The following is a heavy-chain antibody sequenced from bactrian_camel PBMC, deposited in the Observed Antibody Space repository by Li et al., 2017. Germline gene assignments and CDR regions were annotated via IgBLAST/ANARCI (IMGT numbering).Heavy chain of an antibody. CDR2: IDSDGST. CDR1: GYTYCMSD. V-gene: IGHV3S10*01. J-gene: IGHJ6*01. Sequence: VQLVESGGGSVQAGGSLRLSCAASGYTYCMSDMSWYRQAPGKEREFVSGIDSDGSTGYADSVKGRFTISQDNAKNTVNLQMNSLEIEDAAVYYCVSARGYGGSYVGIRQPSGVFAYWGQGTQVTVS. D-gene: IGHD2*01. CDR3: VSARGYGGSYVGIRQPSGVFAY.